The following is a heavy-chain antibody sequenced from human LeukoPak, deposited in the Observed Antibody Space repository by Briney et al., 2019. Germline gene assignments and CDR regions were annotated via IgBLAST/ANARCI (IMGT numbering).Heavy chain of an antibody. CDR3: ARTDWKKINWFDP. D-gene: IGHD1-1*01. Sequence: PSETLSLTCSVSGGSITSTSYYWGWIRQPPEKGLEWIGSIYYTGGTYYSPSLKSRVTMSVDTSKNQFSLKLSSVTAADTAVYYCARTDWKKINWFDPWGQGTLVTVSS. CDR2: IYYTGGT. V-gene: IGHV4-39*07. CDR1: GGSITSTSYY. J-gene: IGHJ5*02.